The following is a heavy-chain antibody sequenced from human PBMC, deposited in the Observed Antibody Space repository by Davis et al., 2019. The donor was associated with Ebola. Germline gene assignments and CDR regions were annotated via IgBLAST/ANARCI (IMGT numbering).Heavy chain of an antibody. CDR2: INPSGGST. CDR1: GYTFTSYY. J-gene: IGHJ6*02. CDR3: ASLVGVRGVIPRDRGGMDV. Sequence: ASVKVSCKASGYTFTSYYMHWVRQAPGQGLEWMGIINPSGGSTSYAQKFQGRVTMTRDTSTSTVYMELSSLRSEDTAVYYCASLVGVRGVIPRDRGGMDVWGQGTTVTVSS. D-gene: IGHD3-10*01. V-gene: IGHV1-46*01.